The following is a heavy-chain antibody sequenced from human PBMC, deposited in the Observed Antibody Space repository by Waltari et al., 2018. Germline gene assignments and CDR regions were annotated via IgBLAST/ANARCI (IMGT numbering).Heavy chain of an antibody. J-gene: IGHJ6*02. CDR2: IRSKAYGGTT. V-gene: IGHV3-49*04. CDR3: TRRGFRRHGGMDV. Sequence: EVQLVESGGGLVQPGRSLRLSCTASGFTFGDYAMSWVRQAPGKGLEWVGFIRSKAYGGTTEYAASVKGRFTISRDDSKSIAYLQMNSLKTEDTAVYYCTRRGFRRHGGMDVWGQGTMVTVSS. CDR1: GFTFGDYA. D-gene: IGHD4-17*01.